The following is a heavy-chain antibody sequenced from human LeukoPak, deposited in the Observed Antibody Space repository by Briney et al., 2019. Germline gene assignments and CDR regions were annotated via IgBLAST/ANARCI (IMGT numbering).Heavy chain of an antibody. J-gene: IGHJ6*04. Sequence: GGSLRLSCAVSGFTFSSYWMSWVRQAPGKGLECVANINEDGSEKYYVDSVKGRFSISRDNAKNSLYLQMNSLRAEDTAVYYCARKAYGLDVWGKGTTVTVSS. V-gene: IGHV3-7*03. CDR3: ARKAYGLDV. CDR1: GFTFSSYW. CDR2: INEDGSEK.